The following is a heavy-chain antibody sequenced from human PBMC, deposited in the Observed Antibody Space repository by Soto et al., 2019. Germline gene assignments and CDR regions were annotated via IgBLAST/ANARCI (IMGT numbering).Heavy chain of an antibody. CDR2: IIPISDTT. J-gene: IGHJ6*02. D-gene: IGHD2-2*01. Sequence: QVQLVQSGAEVQKPGSSVKVSCKASGGTFSSYAISWVRQAPGKGLEWMGGIIPISDTTNYAQKCQGRVKITADESTSTAYMELSSLRSEDTAVYYCARAQGSSTSLEIYDYYYYGMDVWGQGTTVTVSS. CDR1: GGTFSSYA. V-gene: IGHV1-69*01. CDR3: ARAQGSSTSLEIYDYYYYGMDV.